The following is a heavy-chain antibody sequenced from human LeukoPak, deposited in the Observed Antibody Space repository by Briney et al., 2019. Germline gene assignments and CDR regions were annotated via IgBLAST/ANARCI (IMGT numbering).Heavy chain of an antibody. CDR1: GFPFSGCA. CDR3: AKGYFYFDV. V-gene: IGHV3-23*01. D-gene: IGHD6-13*01. CDR2: ITTSGGST. J-gene: IGHJ4*02. Sequence: QPGGPLRFSSAAAGFPFSGCAMTWVRQAPGKGLEWVSGITTSGGSTYYAASVKGRFTISRDNSKNTLYLQMNSLRAEETAVYYCAKGYFYFDVGGQGTLVTVPS.